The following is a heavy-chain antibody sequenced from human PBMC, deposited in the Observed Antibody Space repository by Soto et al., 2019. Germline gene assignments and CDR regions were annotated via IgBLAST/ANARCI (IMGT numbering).Heavy chain of an antibody. V-gene: IGHV3-21*01. D-gene: IGHD3-3*01. CDR3: AREQSGNGDRFDY. Sequence: EVQLVESGGGLVKPGGSVRLSCAASGFTFSSYSMNWVRQAPGKGLEWVSSIDSSSSYIYYADSVKGRFTISRDNAKNSLYRQMNSLRAEDTAVYYCAREQSGNGDRFDYWGQGTLVTVSS. J-gene: IGHJ4*02. CDR2: IDSSSSYI. CDR1: GFTFSSYS.